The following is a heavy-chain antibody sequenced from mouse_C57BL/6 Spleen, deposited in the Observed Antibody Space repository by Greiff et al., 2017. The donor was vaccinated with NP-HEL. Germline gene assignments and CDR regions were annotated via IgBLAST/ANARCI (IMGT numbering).Heavy chain of an antibody. CDR2: IYPGSGNT. J-gene: IGHJ4*01. CDR3: ARRRGDYAMDY. Sequence: VQLQQSGAELVRPGASVKLSCKASGYTFTDYYINWVKQRPGQGLEWIARIYPGSGNTYYHEKFKGKATLTAEKSSSTYYMQLSSLTSEDSAVYFWARRRGDYAMDYWGQGTSVTVSS. V-gene: IGHV1-76*01. CDR1: GYTFTDYY.